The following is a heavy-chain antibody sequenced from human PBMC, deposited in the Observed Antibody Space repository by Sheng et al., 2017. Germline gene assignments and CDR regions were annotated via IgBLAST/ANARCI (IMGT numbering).Heavy chain of an antibody. CDR2: IKSKTDGETT. D-gene: IGHD2-2*01. CDR3: TTRKLPAAPDWFDL. Sequence: EVQLVESGGGLVKPGGSPRLSCAASGFTFSNAWMNWVRQAPGKGLEWVGRIKSKTDGETTDYAAPVKGRFTISRDDSRNTVYLQMNSLRAEDTAVYSCTTRKLPAAPDWFDLWGQGTLVTVSS. V-gene: IGHV3-15*01. CDR1: GFTFSNAW. J-gene: IGHJ5*02.